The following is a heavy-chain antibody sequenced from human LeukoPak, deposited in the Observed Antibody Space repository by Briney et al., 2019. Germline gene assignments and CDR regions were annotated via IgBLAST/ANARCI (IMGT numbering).Heavy chain of an antibody. J-gene: IGHJ6*02. CDR3: ATGPYGMDV. CDR1: GGSISSGDYY. Sequence: SETLSLTCTVSGGSISSGDYYWSWIRQPPGKGLEWIGYIYYSGSTYYNPSLKSRITISLDTSKNHFSLKLRSVTAADTAVYYCATGPYGMDVWGQGTTVTVSS. CDR2: IYYSGST. D-gene: IGHD1-1*01. V-gene: IGHV4-30-4*01.